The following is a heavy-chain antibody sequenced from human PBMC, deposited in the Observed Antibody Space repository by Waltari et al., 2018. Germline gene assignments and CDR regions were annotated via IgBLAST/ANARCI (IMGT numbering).Heavy chain of an antibody. CDR1: GGTFSSYA. J-gene: IGHJ6*02. CDR3: ARPGSGGSGYYYGMDV. D-gene: IGHD3-10*01. Sequence: QVQLVQSGAEVKKPGSSVKVSCKASGGTFSSYAISWVRQAPGQGLEWTGGISPLLCTANYAQKVQGRGTITADESTSTDDMGLSSLRSEDTAVYYCARPGSGGSGYYYGMDVWGQGTTVTVSS. CDR2: ISPLLCTA. V-gene: IGHV1-69*13.